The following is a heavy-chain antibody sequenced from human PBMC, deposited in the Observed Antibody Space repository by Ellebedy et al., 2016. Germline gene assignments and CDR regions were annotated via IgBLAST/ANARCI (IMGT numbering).Heavy chain of an antibody. V-gene: IGHV3-48*01. CDR3: ARDAENIAVADNFDY. CDR1: GFTFSNYG. J-gene: IGHJ4*02. Sequence: GESLKISCAASGFTFSNYGMNWVRQAPGKGLEWVSYISTTSSTIFYADSVRGRFTISRDNAKTSLYLEMNSLRAEDTAVYYCARDAENIAVADNFDYWGQGTLVTVSS. CDR2: ISTTSSTI. D-gene: IGHD6-19*01.